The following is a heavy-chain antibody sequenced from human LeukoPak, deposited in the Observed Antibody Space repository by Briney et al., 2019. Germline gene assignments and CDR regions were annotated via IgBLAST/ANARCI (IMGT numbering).Heavy chain of an antibody. CDR2: ISYDGSNK. J-gene: IGHJ4*02. CDR1: GFTFSSYA. V-gene: IGHV3-30*04. CDR3: ARDRGYCSSTSGYALYYFDY. Sequence: GRSLRLSCAASGFTFSSYAMHWVRQAPGKGLEWVAVISYDGSNKYYADSVKGRFTISRDNSKNTLYLQMNSLRAEDTAVYYCARDRGYCSSTSGYALYYFDYWGQGTLVTVSS. D-gene: IGHD2-2*03.